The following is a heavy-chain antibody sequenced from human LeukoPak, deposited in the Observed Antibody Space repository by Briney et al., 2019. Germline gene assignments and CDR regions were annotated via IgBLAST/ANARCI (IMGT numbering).Heavy chain of an antibody. CDR1: GGSIGSYSYY. CDR3: AYTSSSWYDVDY. CDR2: IYYNGNT. V-gene: IGHV4-39*01. J-gene: IGHJ4*02. Sequence: SETLSLTCTVSGGSIGSYSYYWGWIRQPPGKGLEWIGNIYYNGNTYYNPSLKSRVTISVDTSKNQFSLKLSSVTAADTAVYYCAYTSSSWYDVDYWGQGTLVTVSS. D-gene: IGHD6-13*01.